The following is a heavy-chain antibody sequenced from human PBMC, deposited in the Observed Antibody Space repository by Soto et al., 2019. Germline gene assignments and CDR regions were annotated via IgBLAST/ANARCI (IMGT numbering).Heavy chain of an antibody. CDR2: MNPNSGNT. CDR3: ARVKSSTSLSCDP. CDR1: GYTFTSYD. Sequence: QVQLVQSGAEVKKPGASVKVSCKASGYTFTSYDINWVRQATGQGLEWMGWMNPNSGNTGYAQQFQGRVTMTRNTTISTVYMELSSVRSEDTAVYYCARVKSSTSLSCDPWGQGTLVTVSS. D-gene: IGHD2-2*01. J-gene: IGHJ5*02. V-gene: IGHV1-8*01.